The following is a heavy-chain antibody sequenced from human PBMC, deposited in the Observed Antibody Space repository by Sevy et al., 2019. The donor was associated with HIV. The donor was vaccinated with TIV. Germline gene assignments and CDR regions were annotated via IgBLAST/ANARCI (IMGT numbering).Heavy chain of an antibody. Sequence: GGSLRLSCAASGFTFSSYAMSWVRQAPGKGLEWVSAIRGSGGSTYYADSVKGRFTISRDNSKNTLYLQMNSLRAEDTAVYYCAKDVTERRASARDYWGQGTLVTVSS. V-gene: IGHV3-23*01. CDR2: IRGSGGST. CDR1: GFTFSSYA. CDR3: AKDVTERRASARDY. D-gene: IGHD1-1*01. J-gene: IGHJ4*02.